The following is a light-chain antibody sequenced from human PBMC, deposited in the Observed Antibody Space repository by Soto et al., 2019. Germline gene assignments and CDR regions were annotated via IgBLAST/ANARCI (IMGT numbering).Light chain of an antibody. CDR3: QKYNSAPLT. CDR1: QGISNY. J-gene: IGKJ5*01. CDR2: GAS. V-gene: IGKV1-27*01. Sequence: DIQMTQSPSSLSASVGDRVTIICRASQGISNYLAWYQQKPGKAPELLIYGASTLQSGVPSRFSGSGSGTDFTLTITSLQPEDAATYYCQKYNSAPLTFGQGTRLEIK.